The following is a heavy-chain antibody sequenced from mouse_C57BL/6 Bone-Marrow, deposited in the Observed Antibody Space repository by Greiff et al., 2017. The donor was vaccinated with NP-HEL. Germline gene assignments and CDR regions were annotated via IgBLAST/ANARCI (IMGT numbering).Heavy chain of an antibody. J-gene: IGHJ4*01. D-gene: IGHD2-14*01. CDR1: GYTFTDYY. V-gene: IGHV1-26*01. CDR2: INPNNGGT. CDR3: ARVRRYAMDY. Sequence: EVKLQQSGPELVKPGASVKISCKASGYTFTDYYMNWVKQSHGKSLEWIGDINPNNGGTSYNQKFKGKATLTVDKSSSTAYMELRSLTSEDSAVYYCARVRRYAMDYWGQGTSVTVSS.